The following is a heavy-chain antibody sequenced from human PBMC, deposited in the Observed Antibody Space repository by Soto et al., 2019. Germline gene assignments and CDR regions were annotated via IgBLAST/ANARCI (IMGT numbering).Heavy chain of an antibody. Sequence: PGGSLRLSCAASGFTFSSYSMNWVRQAPGKGLEWVSYISSSSSTIYYADSVKGRFTISRDNAKNSLYLQMNSLRDEDTAVYYCARAPGIQLWFDYYGMDVWGQGTTVTVSS. CDR1: GFTFSSYS. J-gene: IGHJ6*02. V-gene: IGHV3-48*02. CDR3: ARAPGIQLWFDYYGMDV. CDR2: ISSSSSTI. D-gene: IGHD5-18*01.